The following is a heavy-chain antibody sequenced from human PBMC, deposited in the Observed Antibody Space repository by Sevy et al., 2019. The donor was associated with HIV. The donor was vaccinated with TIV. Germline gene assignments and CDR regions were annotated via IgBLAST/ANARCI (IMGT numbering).Heavy chain of an antibody. D-gene: IGHD1-20*01. CDR1: GFTFRSYS. CDR3: ARPTSGLSEYEPLDNARFYGMDV. J-gene: IGHJ6*02. CDR2: ITSSSSFI. V-gene: IGHV3-21*01. Sequence: GGSLRLSCAASGFTFRSYSMNWVRQAPGRGLEWVSSITSSSSFIFYADSVKGRFTIYRDNAKNSLFLQMNSLRAEDTAVYYCARPTSGLSEYEPLDNARFYGMDVWGQGTTVNVSS.